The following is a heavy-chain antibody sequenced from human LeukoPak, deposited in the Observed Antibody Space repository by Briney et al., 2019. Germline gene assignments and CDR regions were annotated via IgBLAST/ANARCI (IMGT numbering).Heavy chain of an antibody. V-gene: IGHV3-23*01. J-gene: IGHJ5*02. CDR3: AEDATASPYFHWFDT. D-gene: IGHD3-9*01. Sequence: GGALRLSCADSVCTLSRYSMIWVRLAPGKALEWVAGISSGVRTFHAESVRSRFTISRNNTKDTLYLQMSRRTAEDTAVYYCAEDATASPYFHWFDTWGQGTEVIVSS. CDR1: VCTLSRYS. CDR2: ISSGVRT.